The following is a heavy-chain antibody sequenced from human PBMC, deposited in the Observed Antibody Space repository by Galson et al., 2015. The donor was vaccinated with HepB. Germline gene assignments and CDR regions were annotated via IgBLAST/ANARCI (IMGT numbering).Heavy chain of an antibody. CDR1: GGSLTDYY. CDR2: IHYRGTT. D-gene: IGHD2-21*02. CDR3: ARRGGGYTFCGADCPEAMDV. Sequence: SETLSLTCTVSGGSLTDYYWTWIRQPPGKALEWIGYIHYRGTTNTNPSLESRVTMSRDMSKNQFSLKLDSVTAADTAVYYCARRGGGYTFCGADCPEAMDVWGQGALVTVSS. V-gene: IGHV4-59*08. J-gene: IGHJ3*01.